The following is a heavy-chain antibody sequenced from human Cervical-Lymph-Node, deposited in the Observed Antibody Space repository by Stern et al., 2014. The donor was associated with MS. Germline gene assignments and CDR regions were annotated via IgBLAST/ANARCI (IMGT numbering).Heavy chain of an antibody. CDR1: GFTFRNYW. D-gene: IGHD3-10*01. V-gene: IGHV3-74*03. Sequence: EVQLVESGGGLVQPGGSLRLSCVASGFTFRNYWMHWVRQGPGKGLVWVGRINRAGTTITHADSVKGRFTISRDNAKNTLYLQMNSLRVDDTAVYYCTKDAYGPEDYWGQGTSVTVSS. J-gene: IGHJ4*02. CDR3: TKDAYGPEDY. CDR2: INRAGTTI.